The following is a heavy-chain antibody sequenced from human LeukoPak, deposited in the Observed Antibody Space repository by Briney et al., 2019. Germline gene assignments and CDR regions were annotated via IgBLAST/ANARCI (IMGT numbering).Heavy chain of an antibody. V-gene: IGHV4-59*12. CDR2: IYYSGST. D-gene: IGHD1-26*01. CDR3: ARDRGIVGAKYYMDV. J-gene: IGHJ6*03. CDR1: GGSISSYY. Sequence: SETLSLTCTVSGGSISSYYWSWIRQPPGKGLEWIGYIYYSGSTNYNPSLKSRVTISVDTSKNQFSLKLSSVTAADTAVYYCARDRGIVGAKYYMDVWGKGTTVTVSS.